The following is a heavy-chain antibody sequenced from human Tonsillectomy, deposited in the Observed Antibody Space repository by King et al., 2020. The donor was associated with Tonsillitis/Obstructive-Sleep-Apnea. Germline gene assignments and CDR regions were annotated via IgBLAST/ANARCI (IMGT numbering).Heavy chain of an antibody. CDR1: GFTFSSYA. CDR2: ISHDGTNK. Sequence: VQLVESGGDVVQPGRSLRLSCAASGFTFSSYAMDWVRQAPGKGLEWVALISHDGTNKYYADSVKGRFTISRDNSKNTLYLQMNSLRDEDTSVYYCARGGSCTSDSCSHLRWVDPWGQGTLVTVSS. J-gene: IGHJ5*02. V-gene: IGHV3-30*01. CDR3: ARGGSCTSDSCSHLRWVDP. D-gene: IGHD2-2*01.